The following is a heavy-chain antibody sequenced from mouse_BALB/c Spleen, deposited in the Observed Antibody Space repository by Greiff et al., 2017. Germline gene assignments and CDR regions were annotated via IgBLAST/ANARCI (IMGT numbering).Heavy chain of an antibody. V-gene: IGHV5-6-5*01. Sequence: EVQVVESGGGLVKPGGSLKLSCAASGFTFSSYAMSWVRQTPEKRLEWVASISSGGSTYYPDSVKGRFTISRHNARNILYLQMSSLRSEDTAMYYCARGPYDGFAYWGQGTLVTVSA. CDR3: ARGPYDGFAY. CDR1: GFTFSSYA. J-gene: IGHJ3*01. D-gene: IGHD2-3*01. CDR2: ISSGGST.